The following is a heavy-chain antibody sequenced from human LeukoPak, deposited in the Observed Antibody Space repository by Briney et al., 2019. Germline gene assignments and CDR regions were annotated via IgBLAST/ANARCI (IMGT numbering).Heavy chain of an antibody. CDR3: TRPGSSLNYWYFDL. CDR2: IRSKAYGGTT. V-gene: IGHV3-49*03. CDR1: EFIFGVYT. J-gene: IGHJ2*01. Sequence: PGRSLRLSCTASEFIFGVYTMSWFRQAPGEGLEWVGFIRSKAYGGTTEYAASVKGRFTISRDDSKSIAYLQMNTLKTEDTAVYYCTRPGSSLNYWYFDLWGRGTLVTVSS. D-gene: IGHD1-14*01.